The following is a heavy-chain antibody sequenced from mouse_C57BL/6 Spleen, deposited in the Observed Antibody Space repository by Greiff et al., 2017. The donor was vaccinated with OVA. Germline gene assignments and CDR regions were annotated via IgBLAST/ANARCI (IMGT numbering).Heavy chain of an antibody. CDR2: ISYDGSN. CDR1: GYSITSGYY. D-gene: IGHD2-3*01. V-gene: IGHV3-6*01. CDR3: ARDGGYYLYAMDY. Sequence: VQLKESGPGLVKPSQSLSLTCSVTGYSITSGYYWNWIRQFPGNKLEWMGYISYDGSNNYNPSLKNRISITRDTSKNQFFLKLNSVTTEDTATYYCARDGGYYLYAMDYWGQGTSVTVSS. J-gene: IGHJ4*01.